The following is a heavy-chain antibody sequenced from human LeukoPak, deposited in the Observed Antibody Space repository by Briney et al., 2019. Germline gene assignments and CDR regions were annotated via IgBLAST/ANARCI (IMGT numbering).Heavy chain of an antibody. Sequence: SVKVSCKASGGTFSSYAISWVRQAPGQGLEWMGGIIPIFGTANYAQKFQGRVTITADESTSTAYMELSSLRSEDTAVYYCASCLDYYYYMDVWGKGTTVTVSS. D-gene: IGHD5/OR15-5a*01. V-gene: IGHV1-69*13. CDR2: IIPIFGTA. CDR3: ASCLDYYYYMDV. CDR1: GGTFSSYA. J-gene: IGHJ6*03.